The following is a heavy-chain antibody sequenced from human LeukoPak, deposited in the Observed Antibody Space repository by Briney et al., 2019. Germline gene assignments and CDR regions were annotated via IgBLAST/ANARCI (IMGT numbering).Heavy chain of an antibody. CDR1: GGSISSYY. CDR3: ARHFTMVRGYNWFDP. J-gene: IGHJ5*02. CDR2: IYYSGST. Sequence: SETLSLTCTVSGGSISSYYWSWIRQPPGKGLEWIGYIYYSGSTNYNPSLKSRVTISVDTSKNQFSLKLSSVTAAETAVYYCARHFTMVRGYNWFDPWGQRTLVTVSS. D-gene: IGHD3-10*01. V-gene: IGHV4-59*08.